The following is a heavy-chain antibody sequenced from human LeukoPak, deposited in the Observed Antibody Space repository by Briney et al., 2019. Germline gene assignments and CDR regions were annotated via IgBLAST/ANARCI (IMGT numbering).Heavy chain of an antibody. CDR1: GDSVSSNSAA. CDR3: ARDSSAMFDY. Sequence: SQTLSLTCAISGDSVSSNSAAWHWLRQSPSRGLEWLGRTYYRSKWYDDYAISMKGRITINPDTSRNQFSLQLNSITPEDTAVYYCARDSSAMFDYWGQGTLVAVSS. J-gene: IGHJ4*02. D-gene: IGHD2-2*01. V-gene: IGHV6-1*01. CDR2: TYYRSKWYD.